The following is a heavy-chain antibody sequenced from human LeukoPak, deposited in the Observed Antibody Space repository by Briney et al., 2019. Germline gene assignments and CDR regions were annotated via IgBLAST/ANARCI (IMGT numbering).Heavy chain of an antibody. CDR3: ASYLTSIPSGMDV. J-gene: IGHJ6*02. D-gene: IGHD2/OR15-2a*01. V-gene: IGHV3-74*01. CDR2: ISTDGSST. CDR1: GXTFSRYW. Sequence: GGSLRLSWAASGXTFSRYWMHWLRQAPGKGLVWVSRISTDGSSTSYADSVKGRFTISRDNGKNTLYLQMNSLRAEDTAVYYCASYLTSIPSGMDVWGQGTTVTVSS.